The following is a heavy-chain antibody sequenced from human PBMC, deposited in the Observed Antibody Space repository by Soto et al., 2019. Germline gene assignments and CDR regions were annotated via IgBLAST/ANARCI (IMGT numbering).Heavy chain of an antibody. CDR3: AKDVSGGDYLDYFDY. Sequence: EVQLLESGGGLVQPGGSLRLSCAASGFTFSSYAMSWVRQAPGKGLEWVSAISGSGGSTYYADSVKGRFTISRDNSKNTMYLQMNSLRAEDTAVYYCAKDVSGGDYLDYFDYWGQGTLVTVSS. J-gene: IGHJ4*02. CDR2: ISGSGGST. CDR1: GFTFSSYA. D-gene: IGHD4-17*01. V-gene: IGHV3-23*01.